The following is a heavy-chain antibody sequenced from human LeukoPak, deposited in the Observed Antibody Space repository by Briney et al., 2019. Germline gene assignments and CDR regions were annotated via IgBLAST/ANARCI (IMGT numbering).Heavy chain of an antibody. Sequence: GGSLRLSCAASGFTLSTYWMHWVRQAPGKGLVWVLRINTDGGSTNYADSVKGRFTISRDNAKNTLYLQMNSLRAEDTAVYYCARSNRNNYGNFDYWGQGTLVTVSS. D-gene: IGHD5-24*01. CDR2: INTDGGST. CDR1: GFTLSTYW. CDR3: ARSNRNNYGNFDY. V-gene: IGHV3-74*01. J-gene: IGHJ4*02.